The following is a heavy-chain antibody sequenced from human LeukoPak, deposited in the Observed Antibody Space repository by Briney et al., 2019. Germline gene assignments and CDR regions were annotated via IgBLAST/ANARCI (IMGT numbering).Heavy chain of an antibody. Sequence: SETLSLTCTVSGGSISSSSYYWSWIRQPPGKGLEWIGEINHSGSTNYNPSLKSRVTISVDTSKNQFSLKLSSVTAADTAVYYCARRSRLYCSSTSCYSQSYYYYYMDVWGKGTTVTISS. CDR3: ARRSRLYCSSTSCYSQSYYYYYMDV. J-gene: IGHJ6*03. D-gene: IGHD2-2*01. CDR2: INHSGST. V-gene: IGHV4-39*07. CDR1: GGSISSSSYY.